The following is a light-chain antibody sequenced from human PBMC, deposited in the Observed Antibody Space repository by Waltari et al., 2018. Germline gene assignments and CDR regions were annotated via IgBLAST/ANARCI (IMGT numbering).Light chain of an antibody. CDR3: AAWDDRLDSYV. CDR1: DSNIGANS. V-gene: IGLV1-44*01. CDR2: RRN. J-gene: IGLJ1*01. Sequence: QSVLTQAPSASGTPGRGVTVSCSGSDSNIGANSVTWSQHVPGAAPKVLIYRRNQRPSGAPDRFSGSKSGTSASLAISWLRSEDEADYYCAAWDDRLDSYVFGTGTRVTVL.